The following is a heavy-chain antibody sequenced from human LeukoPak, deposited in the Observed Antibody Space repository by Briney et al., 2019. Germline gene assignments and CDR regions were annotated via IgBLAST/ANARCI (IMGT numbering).Heavy chain of an antibody. D-gene: IGHD6-13*01. CDR2: ISYDGSNK. CDR3: AKDRSSSWTWTIDY. V-gene: IGHV3-30*04. Sequence: PGGSLRLSCAASGLTFNTYTMHWVRQAPGKGLEWVAFISYDGSNKYYADSVKGRFTISRDNSKNTLYLQMNSLRAEDTAVYYCAKDRSSSWTWTIDYWGQGTLVTVSS. J-gene: IGHJ4*02. CDR1: GLTFNTYT.